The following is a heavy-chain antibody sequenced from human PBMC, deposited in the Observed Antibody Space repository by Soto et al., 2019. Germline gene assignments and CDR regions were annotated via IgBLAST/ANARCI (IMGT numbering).Heavy chain of an antibody. CDR3: ARATAPGGFSWFDP. J-gene: IGHJ5*02. CDR1: GFTFSIYA. D-gene: IGHD3-16*01. CDR2: ISYDGSNK. Sequence: GSLRLSCAASGFTFSIYAMHWVRQAPGKELEWVAIISYDGSNKYYVDSVKGRFTISRDNSKNTVYLQMNSLRGGDTAVYYCARATAPGGFSWFDPWGQGTRVTVSS. V-gene: IGHV3-30-3*01.